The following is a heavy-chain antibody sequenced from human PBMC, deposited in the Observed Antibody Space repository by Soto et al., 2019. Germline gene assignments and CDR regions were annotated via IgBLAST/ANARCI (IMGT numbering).Heavy chain of an antibody. CDR3: ARDRSTYGGGGTGEVKENWFDP. J-gene: IGHJ5*02. CDR2: AYYSGDT. CDR1: VGSISRYY. V-gene: IGHV4-59*01. D-gene: IGHD2-8*01. Sequence: PSESLSLSCRVSVGSISRYYWSWIRQPPGKGLEWIGYAYYSGDTGYNPSLKSRVTMAVDTSKSQVSLKLSSVTAADTAVYYCARDRSTYGGGGTGEVKENWFDPWGQGALVTVSS.